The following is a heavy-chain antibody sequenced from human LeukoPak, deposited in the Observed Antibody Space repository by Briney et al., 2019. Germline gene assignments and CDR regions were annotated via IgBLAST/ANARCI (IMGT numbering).Heavy chain of an antibody. J-gene: IGHJ5*02. Sequence: SVKVSCKASGGTFSSYAISWVRQAPGRGLEWMGGIIPIFGTANYAQKFQGRVTITADESTSTAYMELSSLRSEGTAVYYCARGPGIAVAGTQVYIRFDPWGQGTLVTVSS. CDR3: ARGPGIAVAGTQVYIRFDP. CDR1: GGTFSSYA. CDR2: IIPIFGTA. V-gene: IGHV1-69*13. D-gene: IGHD6-19*01.